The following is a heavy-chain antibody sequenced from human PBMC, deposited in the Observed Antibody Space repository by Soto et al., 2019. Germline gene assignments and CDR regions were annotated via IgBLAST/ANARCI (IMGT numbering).Heavy chain of an antibody. J-gene: IGHJ4*02. CDR2: INSDGRTT. D-gene: IGHD1-26*01. Sequence: EVQLVESGGGLVQPGGSLRLSCAVSGFTFSGYWMHWVRQAPGKGLVWVSRINSDGRTTNYADSVKGRFTISRDNAKDTLDLPMDSLRAEDTAVYYCASAKIGAYFQVYWGQGTLVTVSS. V-gene: IGHV3-74*01. CDR3: ASAKIGAYFQVY. CDR1: GFTFSGYW.